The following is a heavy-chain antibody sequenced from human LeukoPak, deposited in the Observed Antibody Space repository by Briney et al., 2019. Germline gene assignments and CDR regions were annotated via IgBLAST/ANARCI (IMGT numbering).Heavy chain of an antibody. V-gene: IGHV3-48*03. D-gene: IGHD3-10*02. CDR2: ITNSGGTT. Sequence: QAGGALRLSCAASGFTFSSYEMSWVRQAPGKGLEWVSYITNSGGTTYYADSVKGRFTISRDNAKNSLYLQMNSLRAEDTAVYYCAELGITMIGGVWGKGTTVTISS. J-gene: IGHJ6*04. CDR3: AELGITMIGGV. CDR1: GFTFSSYE.